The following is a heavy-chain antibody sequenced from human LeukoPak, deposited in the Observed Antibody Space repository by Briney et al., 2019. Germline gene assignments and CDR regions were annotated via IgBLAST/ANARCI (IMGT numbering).Heavy chain of an antibody. V-gene: IGHV3-30-3*01. D-gene: IGHD6-13*01. CDR1: GFTFSSYA. Sequence: GGSLRLSCAASGFTFSSYAMHWVRQAPGKGLEWVAVISYDGSNKYYADSVKGRFTISRDNSKNTLYLQMNSLRVEDTAMYYCARGGRSSRDAPNDFWGQGALVTVSS. CDR2: ISYDGSNK. CDR3: ARGGRSSRDAPNDF. J-gene: IGHJ4*02.